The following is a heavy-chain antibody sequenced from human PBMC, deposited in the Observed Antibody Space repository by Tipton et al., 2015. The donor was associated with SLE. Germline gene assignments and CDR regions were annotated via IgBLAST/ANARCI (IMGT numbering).Heavy chain of an antibody. CDR2: IYYSGST. Sequence: TLSLTCTVSGDSISRSSYYWGWIRQPPGKGLEWIGSIYYSGSTYYNPSLKSRVTIFVDTSKNQFSLRLSPVTAADTAVYYCARPHSGGWSDFDYWGQGTLVTVSS. J-gene: IGHJ4*02. V-gene: IGHV4-39*01. CDR1: GDSISRSSYY. CDR3: ARPHSGGWSDFDY. D-gene: IGHD6-19*01.